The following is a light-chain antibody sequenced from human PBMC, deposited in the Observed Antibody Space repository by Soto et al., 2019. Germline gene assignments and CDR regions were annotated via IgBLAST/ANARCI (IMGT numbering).Light chain of an antibody. CDR2: DAS. CDR1: QSVSSY. J-gene: IGKJ1*01. CDR3: RQREK. Sequence: EIVLTQSPATLSLSPGERATLSCRASQSVSSYLAWYQQKPGQAPRLLIYDASNRATGIPARFSGSGSGTDFTLTISSLEPEDFAVYYCRQREKFGQGTKVDIK. V-gene: IGKV3-11*01.